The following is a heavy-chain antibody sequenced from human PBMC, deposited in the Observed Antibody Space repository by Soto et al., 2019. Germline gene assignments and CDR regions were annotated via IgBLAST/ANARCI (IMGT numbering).Heavy chain of an antibody. V-gene: IGHV3-64*04. CDR2: ISGSGGST. CDR1: GFTFSSYA. Sequence: GGSLRLSCAASGFTFSSYAMHWVRKAPGKGLEYVSAISGSGGSTYYADSVKGRFTISRDNSKNTLYLQMNSLRAEDTAVYYCAKGTEGDARYYYYYYMDVWGKGTTVNVSS. J-gene: IGHJ6*03. CDR3: AKGTEGDARYYYYYYMDV. D-gene: IGHD2-21*02.